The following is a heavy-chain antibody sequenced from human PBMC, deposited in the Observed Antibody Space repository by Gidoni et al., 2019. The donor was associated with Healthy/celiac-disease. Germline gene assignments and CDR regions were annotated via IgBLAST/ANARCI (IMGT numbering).Heavy chain of an antibody. CDR1: GGSISSYY. Sequence: QVQLQEAGPGLVKPSETLFLTCTVSGGSISSYYWSWIRQPPGKGLEWIGYIYYSGSTNYNPPLKSRGTILVDTSKNQFSLKLSSVTAAETAVYYCARVGWLQDYWGQGTLVTVSS. J-gene: IGHJ4*02. V-gene: IGHV4-59*01. D-gene: IGHD5-12*01. CDR3: ARVGWLQDY. CDR2: IYYSGST.